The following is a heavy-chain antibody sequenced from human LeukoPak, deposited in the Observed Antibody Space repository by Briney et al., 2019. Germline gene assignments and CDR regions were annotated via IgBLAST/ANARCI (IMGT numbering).Heavy chain of an antibody. CDR2: IYTSGTT. CDR1: GDPISSYY. Sequence: SETLSLTCTVSGDPISSYYWSWIRQPAGKGLEWIGRIYTSGTTNYNSSLKSRLTMSVDTSKNQFSLKLSSVTAADAAVYYCARLGSSGFAQYFQDWGQGTLVTVSS. CDR3: ARLGSSGFAQYFQD. J-gene: IGHJ1*01. V-gene: IGHV4-4*07. D-gene: IGHD6-19*01.